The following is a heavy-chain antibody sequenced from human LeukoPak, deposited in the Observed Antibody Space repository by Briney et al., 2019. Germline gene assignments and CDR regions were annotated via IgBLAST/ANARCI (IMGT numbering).Heavy chain of an antibody. CDR2: TNPNSGNT. D-gene: IGHD2-15*01. J-gene: IGHJ6*03. CDR1: GYTFTSYD. Sequence: ASVKVSCKASGYTFTSYDINWVRQATGQGLEWMGWTNPNSGNTGYAQKFQGRVTMTRNTSISTAYMELSSLRSEDTAVYYCARGLSCSGGSCHYYYYYYMDVWGKGTTVTVSS. CDR3: ARGLSCSGGSCHYYYYYYMDV. V-gene: IGHV1-8*01.